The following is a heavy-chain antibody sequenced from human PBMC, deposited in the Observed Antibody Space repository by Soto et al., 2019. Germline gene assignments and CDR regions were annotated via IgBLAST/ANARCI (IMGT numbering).Heavy chain of an antibody. CDR2: IIPIFGTA. V-gene: IGHV1-69*12. J-gene: IGHJ3*01. CDR1: GGTFSSYA. CDR3: ARCATGVCWPNALGL. Sequence: QVQLVQSGAEVKKPGSSVKVSCKASGGTFSSYAISWVRQAPGQGLEWMGGIIPIFGTANYAQKFQGRVTITADESRRTAYRELGSLRSEGTAVYYCARCATGVCWPNALGLWGEGTMVAFSS. D-gene: IGHD2-8*01.